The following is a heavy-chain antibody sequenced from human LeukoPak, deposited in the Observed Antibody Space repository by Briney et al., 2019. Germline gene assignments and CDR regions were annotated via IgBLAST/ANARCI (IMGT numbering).Heavy chain of an antibody. Sequence: PSETLSLTCTVSGGSISSSTYYWVWIRQPPGKGLEWIGSGYYSGSTYYNPSLKSRVTISVDTSKNQFSLKLSSVTAADTAVYYCARHRSVAGQDYFDYWGQGTLVTVSS. J-gene: IGHJ4*02. CDR2: GYYSGST. CDR3: ARHRSVAGQDYFDY. CDR1: GGSISSSTYY. V-gene: IGHV4-39*01. D-gene: IGHD6-19*01.